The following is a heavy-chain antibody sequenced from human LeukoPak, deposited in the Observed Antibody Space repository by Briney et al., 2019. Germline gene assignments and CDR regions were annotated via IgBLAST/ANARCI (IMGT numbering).Heavy chain of an antibody. V-gene: IGHV4-30-4*01. CDR2: IYYSGST. CDR1: GGSISSGGHY. Sequence: SSETLSLTCTVSGGSISSGGHYWSWIRQHPGQGLEWIGYIYYSGSTYYNPSLKSRVTISVDTSKNQFSLNLSSVTAADTAVYYCARQARFGVGESAFDIWGQGTMVTVSS. CDR3: ARQARFGVGESAFDI. D-gene: IGHD3-10*01. J-gene: IGHJ3*02.